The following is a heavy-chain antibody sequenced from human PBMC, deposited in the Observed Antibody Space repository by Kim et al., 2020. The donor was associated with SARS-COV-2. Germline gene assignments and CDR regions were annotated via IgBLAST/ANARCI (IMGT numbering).Heavy chain of an antibody. CDR1: GYTFTSYA. CDR3: GRIAVGGGWFDP. V-gene: IGHV1-3*01. Sequence: ASVKVSCKASGYTFTSYAMHWVRQAPGQRLEWMGWINAGNGNTKYSQKFQGRVTITRDTSASTAYMELSSLRSEDTAVYYCGRIAVGGGWFDPWGQGTLVTVSS. CDR2: INAGNGNT. D-gene: IGHD6-19*01. J-gene: IGHJ5*02.